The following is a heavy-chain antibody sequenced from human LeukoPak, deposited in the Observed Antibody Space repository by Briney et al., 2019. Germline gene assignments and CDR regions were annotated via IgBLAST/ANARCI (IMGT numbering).Heavy chain of an antibody. CDR1: GYTFTSYY. Sequence: GASEKVSCKASGYTFTSYYMHWVRQAPGQGLEWMGIINPSGGSTSYAQKFQGRVTMTRDTSTSTVYMELSSLRSEDTAVYYCARGSIVVVPAANNWFDPWGQGTLVTVSS. J-gene: IGHJ5*02. V-gene: IGHV1-46*01. D-gene: IGHD2-2*01. CDR2: INPSGGST. CDR3: ARGSIVVVPAANNWFDP.